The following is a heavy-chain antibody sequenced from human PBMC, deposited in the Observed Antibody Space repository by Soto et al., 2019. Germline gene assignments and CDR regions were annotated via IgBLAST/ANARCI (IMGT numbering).Heavy chain of an antibody. CDR3: ARSYGSGSYYG. J-gene: IGHJ4*02. V-gene: IGHV3-66*01. D-gene: IGHD3-10*01. Sequence: GGSLRLSCADSGFTVSSNYMNWVRQAPGKGLEWVSVIYSGGSTYYADSVKGRFTISRDNSKNTLYLQMNSLRAEDTAVYYCARSYGSGSYYGWGQGTLVTVSS. CDR2: IYSGGST. CDR1: GFTVSSNY.